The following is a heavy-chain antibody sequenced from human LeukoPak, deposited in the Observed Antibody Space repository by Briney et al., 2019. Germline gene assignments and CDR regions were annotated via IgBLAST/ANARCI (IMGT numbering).Heavy chain of an antibody. J-gene: IGHJ3*02. D-gene: IGHD2-15*01. CDR3: ARDPVVVTGDHAFDI. Sequence: SVKVSCKASGGTFSSYAISWVRQAPGQGLEWMGRIIPILGIANYAQKFQGRVTITADKSTSTAYMELSSLRSEDTAVYYCARDPVVVTGDHAFDIWGQGTMVTVSS. CDR2: IIPILGIA. CDR1: GGTFSSYA. V-gene: IGHV1-69*04.